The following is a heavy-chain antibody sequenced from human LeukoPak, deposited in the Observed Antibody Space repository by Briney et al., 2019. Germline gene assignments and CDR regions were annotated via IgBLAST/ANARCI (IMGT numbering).Heavy chain of an antibody. CDR1: GGTFSSYA. CDR3: ARSLAGYCSSTSCYPFDY. D-gene: IGHD2-2*01. Sequence: SVKVSCKASGGTFSSYAISWVRQAPGQGLEWMGGIIPIFGTANYAQKFQGRVMITTDESTSTAYMELSSLRSEDTAVYYCARSLAGYCSSTSCYPFDYWGQGTLVTVSS. V-gene: IGHV1-69*05. CDR2: IIPIFGTA. J-gene: IGHJ4*02.